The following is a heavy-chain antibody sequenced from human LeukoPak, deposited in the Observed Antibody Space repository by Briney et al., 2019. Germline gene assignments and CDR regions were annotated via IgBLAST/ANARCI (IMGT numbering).Heavy chain of an antibody. V-gene: IGHV3-23*01. J-gene: IGHJ4*02. CDR1: GFTFSSYA. CDR3: AKAMFWGYYYDSSLGFDY. CDR2: ISGSGGST. D-gene: IGHD3-22*01. Sequence: GSLRLYCAAYGFTFSSYAMSWVRQSTGTGLEWVEAISGSGGSTYYADSVKGRFTICRDNSKNTLYLQMNSVRAEDTAVYYCAKAMFWGYYYDSSLGFDYWGQGTLVSVSS.